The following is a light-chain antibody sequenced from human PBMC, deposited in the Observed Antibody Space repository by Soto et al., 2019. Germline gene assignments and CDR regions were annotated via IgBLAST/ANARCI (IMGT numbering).Light chain of an antibody. J-gene: IGKJ1*01. CDR2: AAA. Sequence: AIQLTQSPSSLSASVGDRVTISCRASQGIGNDLAWYQQKPGKAPRLLISAAASLQSGVPSRFRGSGSGTGFTLTISSLQPEDFATYYCQQANNFPWTFGRGTKVDIK. CDR1: QGIGND. V-gene: IGKV1-6*01. CDR3: QQANNFPWT.